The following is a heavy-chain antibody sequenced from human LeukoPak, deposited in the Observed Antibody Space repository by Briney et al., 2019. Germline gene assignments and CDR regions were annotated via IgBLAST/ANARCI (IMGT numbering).Heavy chain of an antibody. CDR1: GGSISSSSYY. Sequence: SETLSLTCTVSGGSISSSSYYWGWIRQPPGKGLEWIGSIYYSGSTYYNPSLKSRVTISVDTSKNQFSLKLSSVTAADTAVYYCARLWYYYDSSGYYLTPAVVDYWGQGTLVTVSS. CDR2: IYYSGST. D-gene: IGHD3-22*01. V-gene: IGHV4-39*01. J-gene: IGHJ4*02. CDR3: ARLWYYYDSSGYYLTPAVVDY.